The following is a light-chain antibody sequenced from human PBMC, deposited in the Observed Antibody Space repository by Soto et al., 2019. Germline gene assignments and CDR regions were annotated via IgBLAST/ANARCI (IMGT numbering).Light chain of an antibody. Sequence: QSVLTQPASVSGSPGQSITISCTGTSSDVGGYNYVSWYQQHPGKAPKLMIYDVSNRPSGVSNRFSGSKSGNTASLTISGLQAEDEADYYCSSYTSRSTPYAFGTGTKVT. CDR2: DVS. V-gene: IGLV2-14*01. J-gene: IGLJ1*01. CDR1: SSDVGGYNY. CDR3: SSYTSRSTPYA.